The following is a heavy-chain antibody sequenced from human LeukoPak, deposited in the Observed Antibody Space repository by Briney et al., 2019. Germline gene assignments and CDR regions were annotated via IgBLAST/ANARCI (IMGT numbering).Heavy chain of an antibody. J-gene: IGHJ4*02. CDR1: GGSISSYY. Sequence: SETLSLTGTVSGGSISSYYWSWIRQPPGKGLEWIGYIYYSGSTNYNPSLKSRVTISVDTSKNQFSLKLSSVTAADTAVYYCARDSSGWYDYWGQGTLVTVSS. CDR3: ARDSSGWYDY. CDR2: IYYSGST. V-gene: IGHV4-59*01. D-gene: IGHD6-19*01.